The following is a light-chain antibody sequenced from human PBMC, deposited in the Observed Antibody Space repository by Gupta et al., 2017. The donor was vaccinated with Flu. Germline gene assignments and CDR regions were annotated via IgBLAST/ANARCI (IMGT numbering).Light chain of an antibody. Sequence: DIQMTQSPSSLSASVGDRVTITCQASQAIGKYLNWYQQKPGKAPKLLIYDTSNLETGVPSRFSGSGSGTDFTFTISSRQLEDVATYYCQQYDNRPALTFGGGTKVEIK. CDR3: QQYDNRPALT. CDR1: QAIGKY. J-gene: IGKJ4*01. V-gene: IGKV1-33*01. CDR2: DTS.